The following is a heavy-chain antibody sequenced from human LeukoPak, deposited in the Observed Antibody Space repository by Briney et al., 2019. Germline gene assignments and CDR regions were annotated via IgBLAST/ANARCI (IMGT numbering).Heavy chain of an antibody. Sequence: TPSETLSLTCTVSGGSISSSTYYWGWIRQPPGKGLEWIGSIFYSGRTYYNPSLKSRVTISVDTSKNQFSLKLSSVTAADTAVYYCARFTNPGHTALVYWGQGTLVTVSS. D-gene: IGHD5-18*01. CDR1: GGSISSSTYY. J-gene: IGHJ4*02. V-gene: IGHV4-39*07. CDR3: ARFTNPGHTALVY. CDR2: IFYSGRT.